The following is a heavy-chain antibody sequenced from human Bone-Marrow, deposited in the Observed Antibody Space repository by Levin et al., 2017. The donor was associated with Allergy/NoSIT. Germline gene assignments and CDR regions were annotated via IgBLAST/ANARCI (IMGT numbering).Heavy chain of an antibody. CDR3: ARHLIILGSTAHFDY. J-gene: IGHJ4*02. CDR1: GDSISTSSYY. D-gene: IGHD3-3*01. Sequence: GSLRLSCSVSGDSISTSSYYWGWIRQSPGTGLEWIGSISSSGSTRYNPSLKSRVTISVDTSKNHFSLDLSSVTAADTAVYYCARHLIILGSTAHFDYWAQGSRVTVSS. V-gene: IGHV4-39*01. CDR2: ISSSGST.